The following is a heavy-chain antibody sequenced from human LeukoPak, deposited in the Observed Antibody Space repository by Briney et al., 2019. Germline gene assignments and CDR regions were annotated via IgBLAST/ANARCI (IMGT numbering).Heavy chain of an antibody. V-gene: IGHV4-39*01. D-gene: IGHD3-10*01. CDR2: IYYSGTT. CDR3: AAILRGSGSYSIDY. CDR1: GGSISSSSYY. J-gene: IGHJ4*02. Sequence: SETLSLTCTVSGGSISSSSYYLTWIRQPPGKGLEWIGNIYYSGTTYYNPSLKSRVTISVDTSKNQFSLKLSSVTAADTAVYYCAAILRGSGSYSIDYWGQGTLVTVSS.